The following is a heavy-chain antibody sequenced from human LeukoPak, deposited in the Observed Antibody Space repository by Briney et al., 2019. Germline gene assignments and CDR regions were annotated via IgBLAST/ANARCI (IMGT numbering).Heavy chain of an antibody. CDR1: GFTFSDYY. J-gene: IGHJ4*02. D-gene: IGHD6-19*01. V-gene: IGHV3-11*01. CDR3: AKAQQWLDYYFDY. CDR2: ISSSGSTI. Sequence: GGPLRLSCAASGFTFSDYYMSWIRKAPGKGLEWVSYISSSGSTIYYADSVKGRFTISRDNAKNSLYLQMNSLRAEDTAVYYCAKAQQWLDYYFDYWGQGTLVTVSS.